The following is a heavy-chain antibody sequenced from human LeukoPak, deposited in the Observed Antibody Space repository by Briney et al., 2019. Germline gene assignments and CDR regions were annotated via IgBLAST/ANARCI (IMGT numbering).Heavy chain of an antibody. D-gene: IGHD6-19*01. J-gene: IGHJ4*02. Sequence: GGSLRLSCAASGFTISSHAMTWVRQAPGKGLEWVSGISGSGGSTYYADSVKGRFTISRDNSKDTLYLQMNTLRAEDMAVYYCAIGVSSSGRGPGYDYWGQGTLVTVSS. CDR1: GFTISSHA. V-gene: IGHV3-23*01. CDR2: ISGSGGST. CDR3: AIGVSSSGRGPGYDY.